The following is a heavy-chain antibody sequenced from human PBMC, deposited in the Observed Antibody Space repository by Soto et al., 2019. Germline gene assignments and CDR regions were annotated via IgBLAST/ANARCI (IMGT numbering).Heavy chain of an antibody. CDR2: ISSSSSVI. V-gene: IGHV3-48*01. J-gene: IGHJ6*03. CDR3: ARDLNWGSNWNYYMDV. CDR1: GVILSDCA. D-gene: IGHD1-20*01. Sequence: EVQLVESGGGLVQPGGSLRLSCATSGVILSDCAMNWVRQAPGKGLEWVSYISSSSSVIDYADSVKGRFTVSRDNARNSLYLPMISLRAEDTAVYYCARDLNWGSNWNYYMDVWGKGTTVTVSS.